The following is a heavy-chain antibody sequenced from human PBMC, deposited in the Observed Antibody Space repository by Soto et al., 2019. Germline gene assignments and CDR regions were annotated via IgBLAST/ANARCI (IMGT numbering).Heavy chain of an antibody. CDR1: GGSISSSSYY. CDR3: ARGLLPDRTGTTRVGYMDV. Sequence: PSETLSLTCTVSGGSISSSSYYWGWIRQPPGKGLEWIGNVYYGGSTYYNPSLKSRVTISVETSKSQFSLKLSSVTAADTAVYYCARGLLPDRTGTTRVGYMDVWGKGTTVTVSS. J-gene: IGHJ6*03. V-gene: IGHV4-39*01. CDR2: VYYGGST. D-gene: IGHD1-7*01.